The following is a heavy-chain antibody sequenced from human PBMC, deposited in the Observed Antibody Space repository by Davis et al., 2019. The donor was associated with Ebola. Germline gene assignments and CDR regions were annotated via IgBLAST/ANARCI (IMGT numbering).Heavy chain of an antibody. D-gene: IGHD2-2*01. Sequence: AASVKVSCKASGYTFTNYGITWVRQAPGQGLEWMGWINPHNGNTNYAQNVQGRVTMTTDTSTSTAYMEVGSLRSDDTAVYYCARGYCSSTSCYDYYYGLDVWGKGTTVTVSS. CDR1: GYTFTNYG. CDR2: INPHNGNT. V-gene: IGHV1-18*04. J-gene: IGHJ6*04. CDR3: ARGYCSSTSCYDYYYGLDV.